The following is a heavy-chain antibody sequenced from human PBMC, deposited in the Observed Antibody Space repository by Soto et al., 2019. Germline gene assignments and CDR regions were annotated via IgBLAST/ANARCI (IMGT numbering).Heavy chain of an antibody. CDR3: ARVGPWVPDYYVCYPYTLVNWFDP. CDR1: GYSISSGYY. D-gene: IGHD3-16*01. CDR2: IYHVGST. Sequence: SETLSLTCAVSGYSISSGYYWGWLRQPPGKGLEWIGSIYHVGSTYYNPSLNSRVTLSIDMTNNHVSLILNSVTAADTAVYYLARVGPWVPDYYVCYPYTLVNWFDPWGQGTLVTVSS. V-gene: IGHV4-38-2*01. J-gene: IGHJ5*02.